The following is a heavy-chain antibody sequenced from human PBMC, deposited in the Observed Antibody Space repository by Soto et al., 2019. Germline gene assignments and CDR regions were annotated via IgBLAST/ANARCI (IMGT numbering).Heavy chain of an antibody. CDR2: ISGSGGST. D-gene: IGHD4-17*01. CDR3: AKDNRPTVTTDYYYYGMDV. Sequence: GSMRLSCAASGFTFSSYAMSSVRQAPGKGLEWVSAISGSGGSTYYADSVKGRFTISRDNSKNTLYLQMNSLRAEDTAVYYCAKDNRPTVTTDYYYYGMDVWGQGTTVTVSS. J-gene: IGHJ6*02. V-gene: IGHV3-23*01. CDR1: GFTFSSYA.